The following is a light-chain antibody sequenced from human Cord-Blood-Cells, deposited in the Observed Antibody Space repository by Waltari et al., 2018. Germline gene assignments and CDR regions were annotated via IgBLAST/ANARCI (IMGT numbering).Light chain of an antibody. CDR3: QQYYSTPYT. CDR1: QSVLYSSNNNNY. V-gene: IGKV4-1*01. J-gene: IGKJ2*01. CDR2: WAS. Sequence: DIVMNQYPDSLAVSLGERATTNCKSSQSVLYSSNNNNYLAWYQQKPGQPPKLLIYWASTRESGVPDRFSGSGSGTDFTLTISSLQAEDLAVYYCQQYYSTPYTFGQGTKLEIK.